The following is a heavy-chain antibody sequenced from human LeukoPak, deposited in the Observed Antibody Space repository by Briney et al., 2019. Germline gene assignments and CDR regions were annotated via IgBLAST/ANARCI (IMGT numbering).Heavy chain of an antibody. CDR3: ARDPSYYGSGSNA. CDR2: IIPILGIA. J-gene: IGHJ5*02. Sequence: PGASVKVSCKASGGTFSSYAISWVRQAPGQGLEWMGRIIPILGIANYAQKFQGRVTITADKSTSTAYMELSSLRSEDTAVYYCARDPSYYGSGSNAWGQGTLVTVSS. D-gene: IGHD3-10*01. CDR1: GGTFSSYA. V-gene: IGHV1-69*04.